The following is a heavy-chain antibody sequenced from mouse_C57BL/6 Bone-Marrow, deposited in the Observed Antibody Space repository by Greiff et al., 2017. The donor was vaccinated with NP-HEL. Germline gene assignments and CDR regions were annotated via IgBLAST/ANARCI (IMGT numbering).Heavy chain of an antibody. CDR3: ARNNYYGRAMDY. V-gene: IGHV2-2*01. D-gene: IGHD1-1*01. J-gene: IGHJ4*01. Sequence: QVQLQQSGPGLVQPSQRLSITCTVSGFSLTSYGVHWVRQSPGKGLEWMGVIWSGGSTDNNAEFISRLSISKDDSKSRDFFKMNSLQADDTAIYYCARNNYYGRAMDYWGQGTSVTVSS. CDR2: IWSGGST. CDR1: GFSLTSYG.